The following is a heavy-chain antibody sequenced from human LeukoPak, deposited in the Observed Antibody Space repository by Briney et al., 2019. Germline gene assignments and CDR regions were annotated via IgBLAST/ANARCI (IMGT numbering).Heavy chain of an antibody. CDR1: GFTFSSYA. Sequence: GGSLRLSCAASGFTFSSYAMSWVRQAPGKGLEWVSAISGSGGSTYYADSVKGRFTISRDNSKNTLYLQMNSLRAEDTAVYYCAKAYEGVPYYYYYMDVWGKGTTVTVSS. CDR2: ISGSGGST. CDR3: AKAYEGVPYYYYYMDV. V-gene: IGHV3-23*01. J-gene: IGHJ6*03. D-gene: IGHD3-10*01.